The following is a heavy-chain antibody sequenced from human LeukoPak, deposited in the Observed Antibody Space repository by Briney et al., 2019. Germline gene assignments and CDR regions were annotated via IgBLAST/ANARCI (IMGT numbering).Heavy chain of an antibody. D-gene: IGHD3-3*01. J-gene: IGHJ6*03. CDR2: IGGDGGST. CDR3: ARRPGYYDYRYYYYIDV. V-gene: IGHV3-21*01. Sequence: YPGGSLRLSCAAPGFTFKSYGMNWVRQTPGKGLEWVSTIGGDGGSTYSADSVNGRFTISRDNAKNSLYLQMNSLRDEDTAIHYCARRPGYYDYRYYYYIDVWGKGTSVTVSS. CDR1: GFTFKSYG.